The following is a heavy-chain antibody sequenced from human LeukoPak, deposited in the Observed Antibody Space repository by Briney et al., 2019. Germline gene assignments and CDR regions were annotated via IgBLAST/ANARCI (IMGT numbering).Heavy chain of an antibody. Sequence: PSETLSLTCTISSGSISSYYWSWIRQPPGKGLEWIGYVYYRGSTNYNPSLKSRVTISVAPSKNQFSLKLSSVTAADTTMYYCARDSSDSSGWYYFDSWGQGTLVTVSS. CDR2: VYYRGST. D-gene: IGHD6-19*01. CDR1: SGSISSYY. V-gene: IGHV4-59*01. J-gene: IGHJ4*02. CDR3: ARDSSDSSGWYYFDS.